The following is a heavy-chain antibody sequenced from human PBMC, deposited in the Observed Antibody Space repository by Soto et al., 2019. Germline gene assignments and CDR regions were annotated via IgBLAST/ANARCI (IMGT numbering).Heavy chain of an antibody. CDR3: ARAAEISSGWYVSYY. V-gene: IGHV1-69*02. Sequence: QVQLVQSGAEVKKPGPSVKVSCKASGGTFSSYTISWVRQAPGQGLEWMGRIIPILGIANYAQKFQGRVTITADKSTSTAYMELSSLRSEDTAVYYCARAAEISSGWYVSYYWGQGTLVTVSS. D-gene: IGHD6-19*01. J-gene: IGHJ4*02. CDR2: IIPILGIA. CDR1: GGTFSSYT.